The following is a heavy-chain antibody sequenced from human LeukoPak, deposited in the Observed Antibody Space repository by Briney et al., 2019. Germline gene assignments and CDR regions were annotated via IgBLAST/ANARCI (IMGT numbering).Heavy chain of an antibody. V-gene: IGHV4-34*01. CDR2: INHSGST. CDR3: ARANRNGLRFLEWLLLYYFDY. CDR1: GGSFSGYY. Sequence: PSETLSLTCAVYGGSFSGYYWSWIRQPPGKGLEWIGEINHSGSTNYNPSLKSRVTISVDTSKNQFSLKLSSVTAADTAVYYCARANRNGLRFLEWLLLYYFDYWGQGTLVTVSS. J-gene: IGHJ4*02. D-gene: IGHD3-3*01.